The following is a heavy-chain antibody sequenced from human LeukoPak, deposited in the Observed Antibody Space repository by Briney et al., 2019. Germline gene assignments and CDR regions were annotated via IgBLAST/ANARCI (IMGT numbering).Heavy chain of an antibody. CDR2: IKQDGSEK. J-gene: IGHJ4*02. D-gene: IGHD2-21*02. Sequence: PGGSLRLSCAASGFTFSSYWMSWVRQAPGKGLEWVANIKQDGSEKYYVDSVKGRFTISRDDAKNSLYLQMNSLRAEDTAVYYCARGYCGGDCYSFFDYWGQGTLVTVSS. CDR3: ARGYCGGDCYSFFDY. V-gene: IGHV3-7*04. CDR1: GFTFSSYW.